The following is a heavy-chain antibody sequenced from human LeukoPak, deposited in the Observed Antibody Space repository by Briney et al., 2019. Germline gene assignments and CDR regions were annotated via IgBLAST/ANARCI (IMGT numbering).Heavy chain of an antibody. CDR2: ISQSGRS. CDR1: AVSFSGYY. CDR3: ATGRNVVVPAAILGVGPWYYYYYMDV. Sequence: PSGSPSLTCAVYAVSFSGYYWSWVRQPPGKGLEWLGDISQSGRSNYNPALKSRGTISVDTSKNQVSLKLSSVTAADTAVYYCATGRNVVVPAAILGVGPWYYYYYMDVWGKGTTVTVSS. V-gene: IGHV4-34*01. D-gene: IGHD2-2*02. J-gene: IGHJ6*03.